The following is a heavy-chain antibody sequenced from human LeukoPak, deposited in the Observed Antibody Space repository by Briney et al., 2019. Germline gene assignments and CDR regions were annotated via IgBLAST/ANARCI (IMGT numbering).Heavy chain of an antibody. V-gene: IGHV1-2*02. CDR1: GYTFTGYY. CDR3: AVILEWLLEGYY. CDR2: INPNSGGT. Sequence: GASAKVSCKASGYTFTGYYMHWVRQAPGQGLEWMGWINPNSGGTNYARKFQGRVTMTRDTSISTAYMELSRLRSDDTAVYYCAVILEWLLEGYYWGQGTLVTVSS. J-gene: IGHJ4*02. D-gene: IGHD3-3*01.